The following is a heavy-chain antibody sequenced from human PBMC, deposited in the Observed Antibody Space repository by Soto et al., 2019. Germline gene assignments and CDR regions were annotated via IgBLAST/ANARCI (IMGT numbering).Heavy chain of an antibody. J-gene: IGHJ6*02. Sequence: PGASVKVSCTTSGYTFTRNGISWVRQAPGQGPEWMGWISPNSGNTKYAQKLQGRVIMTTDTSTSTAYMELRSLRSDDTAVYYCVKDRDSNSWPSRDVWGPGTTVTVSS. CDR1: GYTFTRNG. V-gene: IGHV1-18*01. CDR2: ISPNSGNT. D-gene: IGHD3-22*01. CDR3: VKDRDSNSWPSRDV.